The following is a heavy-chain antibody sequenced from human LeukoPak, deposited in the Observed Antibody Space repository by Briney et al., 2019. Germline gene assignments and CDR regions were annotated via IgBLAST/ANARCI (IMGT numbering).Heavy chain of an antibody. CDR1: GFTCSTYA. D-gene: IGHD7-27*01. J-gene: IGHJ4*02. CDR3: AKDDVPSNWGTLGLVDY. V-gene: IGHV3-23*01. CDR2: TSGSGGST. Sequence: GSLRLYCSASGFTCSTYAMNWVRQAQGQGREGGLATSGSGGSTYYAVSVKGRITISRDNSENTLYLQMSSLKAEDTAVYYCAKDDVPSNWGTLGLVDYWGQGTLVTVSS.